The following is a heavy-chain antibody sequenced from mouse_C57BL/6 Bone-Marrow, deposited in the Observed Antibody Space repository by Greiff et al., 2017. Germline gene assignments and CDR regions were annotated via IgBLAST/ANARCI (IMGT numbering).Heavy chain of an antibody. Sequence: DVQLVESGGGLVQPGGSMKLSCAASGFTFSDAWMDWVRQSPEKGLEWVAEIRNKANNHATYYAESVKGRFTISRDDSKSSVYLQMNSLRAEDTGIYYCTRSFTTVVEGFAYWGQGTLVTVSA. V-gene: IGHV6-6*01. CDR2: IRNKANNHAT. CDR1: GFTFSDAW. D-gene: IGHD1-1*01. J-gene: IGHJ3*01. CDR3: TRSFTTVVEGFAY.